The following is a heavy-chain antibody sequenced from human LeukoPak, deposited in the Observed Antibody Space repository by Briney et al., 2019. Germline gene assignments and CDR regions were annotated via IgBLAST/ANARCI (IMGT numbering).Heavy chain of an antibody. J-gene: IGHJ3*02. Sequence: SQTLSLTCTVFGGSISSGGYYWSWIRQHPGKGLEWIGYIYYSGSTYYNPSLKSRVTISVDTSKNQFSLKLSSVTAADTAVYYCARDLSGRHAPDAFDIWGQGTMVTVSS. V-gene: IGHV4-31*03. CDR3: ARDLSGRHAPDAFDI. CDR1: GGSISSGGYY. CDR2: IYYSGST. D-gene: IGHD1-26*01.